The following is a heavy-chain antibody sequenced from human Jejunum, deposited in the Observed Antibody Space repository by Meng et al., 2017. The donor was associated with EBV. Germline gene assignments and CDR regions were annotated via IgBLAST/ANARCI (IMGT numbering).Heavy chain of an antibody. D-gene: IGHD3-10*01. Sequence: QGKLQQVGAGLLKPSETLSLTCAVYGGSFSDYYWTWIRQPPGKGLEWIGEINHGGGAIYNPSLKSRVTISVDTSKNQFSLKLSSVTSADTAVYYCARLGGYASGTYYPIDPWGQGTLVTVSS. CDR1: GGSFSDYY. V-gene: IGHV4-34*01. CDR3: ARLGGYASGTYYPIDP. J-gene: IGHJ5*02. CDR2: INHGGGA.